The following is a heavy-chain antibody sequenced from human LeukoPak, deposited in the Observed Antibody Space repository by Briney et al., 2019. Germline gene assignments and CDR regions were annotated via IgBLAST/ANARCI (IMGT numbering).Heavy chain of an antibody. V-gene: IGHV5-51*01. Sequence: GESLKISCKGSGYSFTSYWIGCVRQLPGKGLEWIGIIYPGDSDTRYSPSFQGQVTISADKSISTAYVQWSSLKASDTAMYYCARQWVSAAAGLWGQGTLVTVSS. J-gene: IGHJ4*02. D-gene: IGHD6-13*01. CDR1: GYSFTSYW. CDR2: IYPGDSDT. CDR3: ARQWVSAAAGL.